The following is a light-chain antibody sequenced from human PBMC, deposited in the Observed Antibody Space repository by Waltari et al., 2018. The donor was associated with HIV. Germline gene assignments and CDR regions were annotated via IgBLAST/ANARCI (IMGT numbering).Light chain of an antibody. Sequence: DIQMAQSPSTLSASVGDRVTITCRASQSISRWLAWYQQKPGKAPNLRIYKASTLQSGVPSRFSGSGSGTEFTLTINSLQPDDFATYYCQEYNTYRTFGPGTKVEIK. CDR3: QEYNTYRT. J-gene: IGKJ1*01. V-gene: IGKV1-5*03. CDR2: KAS. CDR1: QSISRW.